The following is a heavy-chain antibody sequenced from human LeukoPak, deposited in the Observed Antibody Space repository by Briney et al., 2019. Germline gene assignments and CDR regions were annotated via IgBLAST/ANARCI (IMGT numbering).Heavy chain of an antibody. CDR1: GFTFSTYS. CDR2: ITSGSYI. D-gene: IGHD3-9*01. V-gene: IGHV3-21*01. J-gene: IGHJ5*02. CDR3: ASWADILTGYFDP. Sequence: GGSLRLSCAASGFTFSTYSMNWVRQAPGKGLEWVSSITSGSYIYYADSLKGRFTISRDNAKNSLYLQINSLRVEDTAIYYCASWADILTGYFDPWGQGTLVTVSS.